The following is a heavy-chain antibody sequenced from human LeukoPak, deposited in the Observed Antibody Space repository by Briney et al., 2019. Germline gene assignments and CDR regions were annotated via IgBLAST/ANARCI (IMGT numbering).Heavy chain of an antibody. CDR3: AKASSGSYYDYFDY. CDR1: GFTFDDDA. Sequence: GGSLRLSCAASGFTFDDDAMHWVRQAPGKGLEWVSGISWNSGSIGYADSVKGRFTISRDNAKNSLYLQMNSLRAEDMALYYCAKASSGSYYDYFDYWGQGTLVTVSS. D-gene: IGHD1-26*01. V-gene: IGHV3-9*03. CDR2: ISWNSGSI. J-gene: IGHJ4*02.